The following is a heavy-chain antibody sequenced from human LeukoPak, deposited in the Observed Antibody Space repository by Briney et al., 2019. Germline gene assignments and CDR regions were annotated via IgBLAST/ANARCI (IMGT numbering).Heavy chain of an antibody. CDR3: ATAPLYSSSWFFRGYFDV. CDR1: RFTFSNFA. CDR2: ISYDGSRK. J-gene: IGHJ4*02. D-gene: IGHD6-13*01. Sequence: GKSLRLSCAASRFTFSNFAMHWGRQAPGKGLEWVAVISYDGSRKDYADSAKGRFTISRDNSKNALYLEINSLTSEDTAVYYCATAPLYSSSWFFRGYFDVWGQGTLVTVSS. V-gene: IGHV3-30*04.